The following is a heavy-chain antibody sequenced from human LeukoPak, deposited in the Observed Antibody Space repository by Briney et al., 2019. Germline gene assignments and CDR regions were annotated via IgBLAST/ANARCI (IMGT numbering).Heavy chain of an antibody. V-gene: IGHV1-69*06. D-gene: IGHD3-22*01. CDR3: ARDNYDSSGYYYDY. CDR2: IIPIFGTA. CDR1: GGTFSNYT. Sequence: ASVKVSCKTSGGTFSNYTISWVRQAPGQGLEWMGGIIPIFGTANYAQKFQGKVTITADKSTSTAYMDLSSLRFEDTAVYYCARDNYDSSGYYYDYWGQGTLVTVSS. J-gene: IGHJ4*02.